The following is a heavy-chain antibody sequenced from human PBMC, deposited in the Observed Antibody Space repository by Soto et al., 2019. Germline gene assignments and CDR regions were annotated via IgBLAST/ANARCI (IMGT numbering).Heavy chain of an antibody. CDR1: GGSISSGGYY. V-gene: IGHV4-31*03. D-gene: IGHD4-17*01. CDR2: IYYSGST. J-gene: IGHJ5*02. Sequence: PSETLSLTCTVSGGSISSGGYYWSWIRQHPGKGLEWIGYIYYSGSTYYNPSLKSRVTISVDTSKNQLSLKLSSVTAADTAVYYCARDLAGDGGTFDPWGQGTLVTVSS. CDR3: ARDLAGDGGTFDP.